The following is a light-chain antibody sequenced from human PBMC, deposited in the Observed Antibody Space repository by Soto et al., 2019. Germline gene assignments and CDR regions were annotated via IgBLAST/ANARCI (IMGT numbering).Light chain of an antibody. Sequence: IVMTQSPDSLAVSLGERATINCKSSQSLFASSKNKDYLAWYQQKPGQPPRLLIYWASTRESGLPDRFSGSGSGKDSALSISSLQAEDVAVYYCLQSFGAPFAFGPGNKLDIK. J-gene: IGKJ3*01. CDR1: QSLFASSKNKDY. V-gene: IGKV4-1*01. CDR3: LQSFGAPFA. CDR2: WAS.